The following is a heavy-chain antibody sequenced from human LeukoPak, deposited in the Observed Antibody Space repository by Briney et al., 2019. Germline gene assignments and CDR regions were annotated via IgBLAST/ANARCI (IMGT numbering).Heavy chain of an antibody. Sequence: ASVKVSCKASGYTFTSYDINWVRQATGQGLEWMGWMNPNSGNTGYAQKFQGRVTITRNTSISTAYMELSSLSSEDTAVYYCARIYTAMALGYYYYYYMDVWGKGTTVTVSS. CDR1: GYTFTSYD. V-gene: IGHV1-8*03. D-gene: IGHD5-18*01. CDR3: ARIYTAMALGYYYYYYMDV. J-gene: IGHJ6*03. CDR2: MNPNSGNT.